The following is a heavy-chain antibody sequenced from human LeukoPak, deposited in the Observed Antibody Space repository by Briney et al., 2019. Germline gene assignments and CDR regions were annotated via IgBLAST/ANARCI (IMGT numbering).Heavy chain of an antibody. J-gene: IGHJ4*02. CDR3: ARAHYDSSGYPRY. CDR2: MNPNSGNT. CDR1: GYTFTSYD. Sequence: ASVKVSCKASGYTFTSYDINWVRQATGQGLEWMGWMNPNSGNTGYAQKFQGRVTMIRNTSISTAYMELSSLRSEDTAVYYCARAHYDSSGYPRYWGQGTLVTVSS. V-gene: IGHV1-8*01. D-gene: IGHD3-22*01.